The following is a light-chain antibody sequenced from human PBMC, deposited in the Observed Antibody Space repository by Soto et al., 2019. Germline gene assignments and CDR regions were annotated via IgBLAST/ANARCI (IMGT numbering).Light chain of an antibody. CDR2: DVS. CDR3: CSYAGNSLWV. Sequence: QSALTQPRSVSGSPGQSVTISCTGTSSDVGGYNYVSWYQQHPGKAPKLVIYDVSKRPSGVPDRFSGSKSANTASLTISGLQAEDEADYYCCSYAGNSLWVVGGGTKLTVL. J-gene: IGLJ3*02. V-gene: IGLV2-11*01. CDR1: SSDVGGYNY.